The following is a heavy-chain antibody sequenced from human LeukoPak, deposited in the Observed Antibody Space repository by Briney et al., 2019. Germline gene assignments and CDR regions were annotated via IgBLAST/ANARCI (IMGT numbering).Heavy chain of an antibody. CDR2: IRYSGST. CDR3: ARGRDSYTNSYRFDP. Sequence: KPSETLSLTCTVSGGSISSFYWNWIRQPPGKGLEWIGYIRYSGSTNYNSSLKSRVTISVDTSKNQFSLKLRSVTAADTAVYYCARGRDSYTNSYRFDPWGQGTLVTVSS. V-gene: IGHV4-59*01. CDR1: GGSISSFY. J-gene: IGHJ5*02. D-gene: IGHD6-6*01.